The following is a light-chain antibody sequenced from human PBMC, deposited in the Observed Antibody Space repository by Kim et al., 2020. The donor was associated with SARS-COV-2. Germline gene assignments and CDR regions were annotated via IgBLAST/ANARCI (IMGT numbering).Light chain of an antibody. J-gene: IGLJ2*01. CDR1: SLRSYY. V-gene: IGLV3-19*01. CDR3: NSRDSNANVV. CDR2: GKN. Sequence: SSELTQDPAVSVALGQTVRITCQGDSLRSYYATWYQQKPGQAPIVVIYGKNNRPSWIPDRFSGSSSGNTASLTITGTQAGDEADYYCNSRDSNANVVFGG.